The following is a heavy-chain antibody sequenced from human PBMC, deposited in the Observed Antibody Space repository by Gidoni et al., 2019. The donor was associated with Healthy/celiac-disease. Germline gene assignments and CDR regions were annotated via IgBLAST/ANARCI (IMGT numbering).Heavy chain of an antibody. Sequence: QVQLVQSGAEVKKPGSSVKVSCKASVGTFSSYAISWVRQAPGQGLEWMGGIIPIFGTANYAQKFQGRVTITADESTSTAYMELSSLRSEDTAVYYCARGEGELRWSVAVGCLDIWGQGTMVTVSS. V-gene: IGHV1-69*01. J-gene: IGHJ3*02. CDR1: VGTFSSYA. D-gene: IGHD1-26*01. CDR2: IIPIFGTA. CDR3: ARGEGELRWSVAVGCLDI.